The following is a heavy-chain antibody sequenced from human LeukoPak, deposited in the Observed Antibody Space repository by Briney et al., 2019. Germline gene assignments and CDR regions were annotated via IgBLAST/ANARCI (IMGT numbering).Heavy chain of an antibody. CDR1: GGSISSYY. CDR3: AKDCEYYDFWSGYLGAASDY. J-gene: IGHJ4*02. Sequence: SETLSLTCTVSGGSISSYYWSWIRQPPGKGLEWIGYIYYSGSTNYNPSLKSRVTISVDTSKNQFSLKLSSVTAADTAVYYCAKDCEYYDFWSGYLGAASDYWGQGTLVTVSS. CDR2: IYYSGST. D-gene: IGHD3-3*01. V-gene: IGHV4-59*12.